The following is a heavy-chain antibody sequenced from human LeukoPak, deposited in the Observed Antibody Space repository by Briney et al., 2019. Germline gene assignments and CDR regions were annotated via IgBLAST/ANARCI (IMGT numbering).Heavy chain of an antibody. D-gene: IGHD5-18*01. Sequence: GGSLRLSCVASGFTFSGYWMSWVRQAPGEGLEWVANIKQDGGEFYYVDAVKGRFTISRDNAKNSLYLQMNRLRVDDTAVYYCARARGYSYNPLFDYWGQGTLVTVCS. V-gene: IGHV3-7*04. CDR2: IKQDGGEF. CDR3: ARARGYSYNPLFDY. J-gene: IGHJ4*02. CDR1: GFTFSGYW.